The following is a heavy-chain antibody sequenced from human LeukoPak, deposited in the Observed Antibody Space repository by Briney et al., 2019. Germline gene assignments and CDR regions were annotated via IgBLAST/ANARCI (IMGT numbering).Heavy chain of an antibody. V-gene: IGHV3-53*01. CDR1: GFTVSSNY. D-gene: IGHD3-22*01. CDR2: IYSGGST. Sequence: GGSLRLSCAASGFTVSSNYMSWVRQAPGKGLEWVSVIYSGGSTYYADSVKGRFTISRDNSKNTLYLQMNSLRAEDTAVYYCAREAYYYDSSGYSAFDIWGQGTMVTVSS. CDR3: AREAYYYDSSGYSAFDI. J-gene: IGHJ3*02.